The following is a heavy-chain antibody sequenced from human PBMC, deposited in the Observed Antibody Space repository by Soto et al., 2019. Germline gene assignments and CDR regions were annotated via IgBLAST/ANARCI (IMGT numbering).Heavy chain of an antibody. J-gene: IGHJ4*02. D-gene: IGHD2-15*01. CDR1: GGSISTFY. CDR2: LYYSGNT. V-gene: IGHV4-59*01. CDR3: AKVGGVAARTFDY. Sequence: PSETLSLTCTVSGGSISTFYWSWVRQPPGKGLEWIGYLYYSGNTNYNPSLKSRVTLSVDTSKIQVSRRLTSVTAADMAVYYCAKVGGVAARTFDYWGQGTVVTVSS.